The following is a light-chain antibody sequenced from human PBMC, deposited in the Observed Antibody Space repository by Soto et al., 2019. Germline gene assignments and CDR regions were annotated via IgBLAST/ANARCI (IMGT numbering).Light chain of an antibody. V-gene: IGKV1-33*01. CDR3: QQYDNPPVT. Sequence: DIQMTQSPSSLSASVGDRVTITCQASQDISKYLNWYQQRPGKAPNLLIYDASSLEAGVPSRFTGSGSGTDFTFTISSLQPEDNATYYCQQYDNPPVTFGGGTKVEIK. CDR2: DAS. CDR1: QDISKY. J-gene: IGKJ4*01.